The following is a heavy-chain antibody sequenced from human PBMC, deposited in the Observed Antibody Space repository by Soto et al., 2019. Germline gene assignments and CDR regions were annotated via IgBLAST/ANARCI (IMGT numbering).Heavy chain of an antibody. CDR2: VIPIFGIP. CDR3: AREDRDRETGLVPGAIDGMDV. J-gene: IGHJ6*02. CDR1: GGTISRYS. Sequence: QVQLVQSGAEVKKPGSSVKVSCKASGGTISRYSITWVRQAPGHGLEWIGRVIPIFGIPTYAQKFQGRVTITADESTSTAYMELSSLRSDDTAVYYCAREDRDRETGLVPGAIDGMDVWGQGTTVTVSS. D-gene: IGHD2-2*01. V-gene: IGHV1-69*08.